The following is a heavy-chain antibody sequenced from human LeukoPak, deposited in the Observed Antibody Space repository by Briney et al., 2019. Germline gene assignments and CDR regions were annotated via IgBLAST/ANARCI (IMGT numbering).Heavy chain of an antibody. CDR1: GGSISSSSYY. CDR3: ARVIRLGYGSGSSTGKYYFDY. V-gene: IGHV4-39*07. D-gene: IGHD3-10*01. Sequence: SETLSLTCTVSGGSISSSSYYWGWIRQPPGKGLEWIGSIYYSGSTYYNPSLKSRVTISVDTSKNQFSLKLSSVTAADTAVYYCARVIRLGYGSGSSTGKYYFDYWGQGTLVTVSS. J-gene: IGHJ4*02. CDR2: IYYSGST.